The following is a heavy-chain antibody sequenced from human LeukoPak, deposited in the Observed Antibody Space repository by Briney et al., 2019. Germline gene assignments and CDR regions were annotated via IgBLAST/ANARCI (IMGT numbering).Heavy chain of an antibody. CDR1: GFTFDDYA. CDR2: ISWNSGSI. V-gene: IGHV3-9*01. J-gene: IGHJ4*02. CDR3: ARGPWQLAGGNLFSYFDY. Sequence: GGSLRLSCAASGFTFDDYAMHWVRQAPGKGLEWVSGISWNSGSIGYADSVKGRFTISRDNSKNTLYLQMNSLRVEDTAVYYCARGPWQLAGGNLFSYFDYWGQGTLVTVSS. D-gene: IGHD6-6*01.